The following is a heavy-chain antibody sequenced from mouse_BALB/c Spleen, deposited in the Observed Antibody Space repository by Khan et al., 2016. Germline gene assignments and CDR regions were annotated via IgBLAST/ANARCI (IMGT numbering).Heavy chain of an antibody. Sequence: EVELVESGGGLVQPGGSRKLSCAASGFTFSTFGMHWVRQAPERGLEWVAYISGSSSTIFYADTVRGRFTISRDNPKNTLFLQMTSVRSEDTAMYYCARSYFGSGFDYWGQGTIFTVSS. CDR3: ARSYFGSGFDY. CDR1: GFTFSTFG. D-gene: IGHD1-1*01. V-gene: IGHV5-17*02. J-gene: IGHJ2*01. CDR2: ISGSSSTI.